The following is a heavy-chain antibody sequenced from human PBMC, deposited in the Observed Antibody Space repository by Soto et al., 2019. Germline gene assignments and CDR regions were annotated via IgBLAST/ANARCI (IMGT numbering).Heavy chain of an antibody. Sequence: QVQVVQSGSEVKKPGSSVKVSCKVSGGSFKNYAISWVRQAPGQGLEWVGGILPVFDELHYAPKLQGRVTITANEATSTAHLELGSLTSDDTAVYFCARARDTSGYYYWGQGTLVTVSS. CDR2: ILPVFDEL. D-gene: IGHD5-12*01. V-gene: IGHV1-69*01. J-gene: IGHJ4*02. CDR1: GGSFKNYA. CDR3: ARARDTSGYYY.